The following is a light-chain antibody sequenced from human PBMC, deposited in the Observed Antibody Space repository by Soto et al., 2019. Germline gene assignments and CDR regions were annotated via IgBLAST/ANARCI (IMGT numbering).Light chain of an antibody. CDR3: QQYNSYSPPWT. CDR1: QDISKL. J-gene: IGKJ1*01. CDR2: DAS. V-gene: IGKV1-5*01. Sequence: DIQMTQSPSTLPASIGDRVTITCRASQDISKLLAWYQQKPGKVPNLLIFDASRLDGGVSPRFSGSGSGTEFTLTISSLQPDDFATYYCQQYNSYSPPWTFGQGNKVEI.